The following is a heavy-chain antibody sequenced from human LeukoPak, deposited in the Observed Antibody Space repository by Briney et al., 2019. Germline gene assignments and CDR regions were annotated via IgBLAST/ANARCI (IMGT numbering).Heavy chain of an antibody. J-gene: IGHJ4*02. V-gene: IGHV1-2*02. D-gene: IGHD6-19*01. CDR1: GYTFTDYY. CDR2: INPNSGGT. CDR3: ARARDSSGWYYHY. Sequence: ASVKVSCKASGYTFTDYYIHWVRQAPGQGLEWMGWINPNSGGTNYAQKFQGRITMTRDTSISTAYMELSRLRSDDTAVYYCARARDSSGWYYHYWGQGTLVTVSS.